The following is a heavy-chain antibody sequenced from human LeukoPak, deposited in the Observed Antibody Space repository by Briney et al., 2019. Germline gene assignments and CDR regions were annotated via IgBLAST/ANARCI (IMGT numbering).Heavy chain of an antibody. V-gene: IGHV3-30-3*01. CDR2: ISYDGSNK. J-gene: IGHJ6*02. CDR3: ARDDGAGRGYDWFGMDV. CDR1: GFTFSSYA. Sequence: PGGSLRLSCAASGFTFSSYAMHWVPQAPGKGLEWVAVISYDGSNKYYADSVKGRFTISRDNSKNTLYLQINSLRAEDTAVYYCARDDGAGRGYDWFGMDVWGQGTTVTVSS. D-gene: IGHD5-12*01.